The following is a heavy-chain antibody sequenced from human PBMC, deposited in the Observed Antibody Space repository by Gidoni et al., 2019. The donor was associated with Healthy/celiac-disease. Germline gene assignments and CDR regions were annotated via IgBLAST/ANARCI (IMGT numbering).Heavy chain of an antibody. CDR1: GYSFTSYW. CDR3: ARQVVGATTFFDY. D-gene: IGHD1-26*01. J-gene: IGHJ4*02. Sequence: EVQLVQSGAEVKKPGESLRISCMGSGYSFTSYWISWARQMPGKGLEWMGRIDPSDSYTNYSPSFQGHVTISADKSISTAYLQWSSLKASDTAMYYCARQVVGATTFFDYWGQGTLVTVSS. V-gene: IGHV5-10-1*03. CDR2: IDPSDSYT.